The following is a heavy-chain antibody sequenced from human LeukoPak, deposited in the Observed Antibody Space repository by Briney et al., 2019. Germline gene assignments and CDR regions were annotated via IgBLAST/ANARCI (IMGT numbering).Heavy chain of an antibody. D-gene: IGHD3-3*01. CDR3: ARAPPGALEWSDDAFDI. CDR2: IYYSGST. CDR1: GGSISSHY. Sequence: SETLSLTCTVSGGSISSHYWSWIRQPPGKGLEWIGYIYYSGSTNYNPSLKSRVTISVDTSKNQFSLKLSSVTAADTAVYYCARAPPGALEWSDDAFDIWGQGTMVTVSS. J-gene: IGHJ3*02. V-gene: IGHV4-59*08.